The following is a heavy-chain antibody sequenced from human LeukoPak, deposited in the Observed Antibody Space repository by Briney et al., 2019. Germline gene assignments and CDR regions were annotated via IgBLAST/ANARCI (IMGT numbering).Heavy chain of an antibody. Sequence: GGSLRLSCAASGFTFSTSWMHWVSQVPGKGLVWVSRINSDGRSTDYADSVKGRFTISRDNTKNTLYLRINILGPQDRAVYYCAHTVWSGNYFDYWGQGTLVTVSS. CDR2: INSDGRST. J-gene: IGHJ4*02. CDR1: GFTFSTSW. D-gene: IGHD3-3*01. V-gene: IGHV3-74*01. CDR3: AHTVWSGNYFDY.